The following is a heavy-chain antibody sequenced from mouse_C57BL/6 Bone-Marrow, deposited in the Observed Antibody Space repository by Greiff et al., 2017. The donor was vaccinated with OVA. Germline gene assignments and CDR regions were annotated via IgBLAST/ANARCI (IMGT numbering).Heavy chain of an antibody. CDR1: GYTFTDYY. D-gene: IGHD1-1*01. CDR2: FNPYNGGT. Sequence: VQLQQSGPVLVKPGASVKMSCKASGYTFTDYYMNWVKQSHGKSLEWIGVFNPYNGGTSYTQKFKGKATLTVDKSSSTAYMELNSMTSEDSSVYYCARTSGSSYPLAMDYWGQGTSVTVSS. J-gene: IGHJ4*01. CDR3: ARTSGSSYPLAMDY. V-gene: IGHV1-19*01.